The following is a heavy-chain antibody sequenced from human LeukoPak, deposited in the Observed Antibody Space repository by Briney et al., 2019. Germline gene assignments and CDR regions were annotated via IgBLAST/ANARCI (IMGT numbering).Heavy chain of an antibody. CDR2: INTNTGNP. V-gene: IGHV7-4-1*01. D-gene: IGHD3-22*01. CDR1: GYTFTSYA. J-gene: IGHJ4*02. Sequence: ASVKVSCKASGYTFTSYAMNWVRQAPGQGLEWMGWINTNTGNPTYAQGFTGRFVFSLDTSVSTAYLQIGSLKAEDTAVYYCARVPLRLTSRAGTDSSGYYSWGQGTLVTVSS. CDR3: ARVPLRLTSRAGTDSSGYYS.